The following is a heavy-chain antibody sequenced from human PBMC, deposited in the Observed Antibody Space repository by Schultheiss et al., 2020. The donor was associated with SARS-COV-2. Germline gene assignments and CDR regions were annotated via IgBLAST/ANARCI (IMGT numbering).Heavy chain of an antibody. CDR3: AHRSTIVDSFDY. CDR2: IYWDDDK. D-gene: IGHD3-22*01. CDR1: GFSLSTSGVG. Sequence: SGPTLVKPTQTLTLTFTFSGFSLSTSGVGVGWIRQPPGKALEWLALIYWDDDKRYSPSLKSRLTITKDTSKNQVVLTMTNMDPVDTATYYCAHRSTIVDSFDYWGQGTLVTVSS. J-gene: IGHJ4*02. V-gene: IGHV2-5*02.